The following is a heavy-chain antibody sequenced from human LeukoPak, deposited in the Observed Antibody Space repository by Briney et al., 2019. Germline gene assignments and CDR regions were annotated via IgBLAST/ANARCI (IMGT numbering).Heavy chain of an antibody. V-gene: IGHV1-69*13. Sequence: ASVKVSCKASGGTFSSYAISWARQAPGQGLEWMGGIIPIFGTANYAQKFQGRVTITADESTSTAYMELSSLRSEDTAVYYCARGLLRQHTDYWGQGTLVTVSS. CDR2: IIPIFGTA. CDR1: GGTFSSYA. CDR3: ARGLLRQHTDY. D-gene: IGHD3-3*01. J-gene: IGHJ4*02.